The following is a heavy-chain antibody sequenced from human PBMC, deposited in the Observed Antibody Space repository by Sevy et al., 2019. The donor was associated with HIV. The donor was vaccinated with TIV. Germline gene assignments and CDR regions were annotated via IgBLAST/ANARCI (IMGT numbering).Heavy chain of an antibody. J-gene: IGHJ4*02. D-gene: IGHD1-26*01. CDR3: AGENAWGRGYS. Sequence: SETLFLTCTVSGGSITSLYWNWIRQPPGKGLEWIANIYYNGHINYNPSLKSRVTLSLDTSKNQFSLRLSAVTAADTAMYYCAGENAWGRGYSWGQGTLVTVSS. V-gene: IGHV4-59*08. CDR2: IYYNGHI. CDR1: GGSITSLY.